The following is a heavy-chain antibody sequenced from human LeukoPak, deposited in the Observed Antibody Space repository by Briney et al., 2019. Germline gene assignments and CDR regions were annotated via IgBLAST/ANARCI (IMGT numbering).Heavy chain of an antibody. CDR1: GGSFSGYY. V-gene: IGHV4-34*01. CDR3: ARGYSGPDY. D-gene: IGHD1-26*01. CDR2: INHSGST. J-gene: IGHJ4*02. Sequence: SETLSLTCAVYGGSFSGYYWSWIRQPPGKGLEWIGEINHSGSTNYNPSLKSRVTISVDTSKNQFSLKLSSVTAADTAVYYCARGYSGPDYWGQGTLVTVSS.